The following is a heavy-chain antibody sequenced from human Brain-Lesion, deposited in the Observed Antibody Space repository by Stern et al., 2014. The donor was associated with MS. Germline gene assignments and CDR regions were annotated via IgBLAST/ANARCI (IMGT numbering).Heavy chain of an antibody. Sequence: VQLVESGAEVKKTGSSVKVSCQASGNTFTNRYLHWVRQAPGHALEWMGWITPFTGNTNYAQNFQDRVTITMDRSMSTAYMDLSSLRSDDTAIYFCAEGGSYGFVYWGQGTLVTVSS. CDR3: AEGGSYGFVY. D-gene: IGHD4-17*01. CDR2: ITPFTGNT. J-gene: IGHJ4*02. CDR1: GNTFTNRY. V-gene: IGHV1-45*02.